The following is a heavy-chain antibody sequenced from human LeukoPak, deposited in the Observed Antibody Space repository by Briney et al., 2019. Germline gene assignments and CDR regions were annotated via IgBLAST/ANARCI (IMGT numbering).Heavy chain of an antibody. CDR3: AKEATMVRGVISRFDY. J-gene: IGHJ4*02. V-gene: IGHV3-30*18. CDR1: GFTFSSYG. Sequence: GGSLRLSCVASGFTFSSYGMHWVRQAPGKGLEWVAVISYDGSNKYYADSVKGRFTISRDNSKNTLYLQMNSLRAEDTAVYYCAKEATMVRGVISRFDYWGQGTLVTVSS. D-gene: IGHD3-10*01. CDR2: ISYDGSNK.